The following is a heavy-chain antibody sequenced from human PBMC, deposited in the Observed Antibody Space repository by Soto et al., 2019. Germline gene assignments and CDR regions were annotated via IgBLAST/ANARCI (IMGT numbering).Heavy chain of an antibody. V-gene: IGHV4-31*11. CDR2: IYYSGST. D-gene: IGHD2-2*01. J-gene: IGHJ4*02. Sequence: PSETLSLTCAVSGGSISSGGYSWSWIRQPPGKGLEWIGYIYYSGSTYYNPSLKSRVTISVDTSKNQFSLKLNSVTAADTAVYYCARSSTSANYFDYWGQGTLVTVSS. CDR3: ARSSTSANYFDY. CDR1: GGSISSGGYS.